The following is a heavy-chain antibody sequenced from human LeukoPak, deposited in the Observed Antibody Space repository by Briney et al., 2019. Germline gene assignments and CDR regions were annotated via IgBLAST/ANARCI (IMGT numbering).Heavy chain of an antibody. CDR2: INHSGST. D-gene: IGHD6-13*01. CDR3: ARGTIAAAGTLMLEGCFDY. J-gene: IGHJ4*02. CDR1: GGSFSGYY. V-gene: IGHV4-34*01. Sequence: SETLSLTCAVYGGSFSGYYWSWIRQPPGKGLEWIGEINHSGSTNYNPSLKSRVTISVDTSKNQFSLKLSSVTAADTAVYYCARGTIAAAGTLMLEGCFDYWGQGTLVTVSS.